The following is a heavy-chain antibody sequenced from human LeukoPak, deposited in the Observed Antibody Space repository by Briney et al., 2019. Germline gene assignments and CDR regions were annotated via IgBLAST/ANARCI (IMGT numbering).Heavy chain of an antibody. V-gene: IGHV3-23*01. Sequence: GGSLRLSCAASGFTFSSYAMSWVRQAPGKGLEWVSAISGSGGNTYYADSVKGRFTISRDNSKNTLYLQMNSLRAEDTAVYYCAKAPIVLGATMVYWGQGTLVTVSS. D-gene: IGHD1-26*01. CDR1: GFTFSSYA. J-gene: IGHJ4*02. CDR3: AKAPIVLGATMVY. CDR2: ISGSGGNT.